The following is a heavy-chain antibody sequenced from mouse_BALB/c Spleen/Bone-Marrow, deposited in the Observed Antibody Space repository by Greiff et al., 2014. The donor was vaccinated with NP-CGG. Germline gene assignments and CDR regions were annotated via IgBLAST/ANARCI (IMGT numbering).Heavy chain of an antibody. J-gene: IGHJ3*01. CDR1: GYTFTSYW. CDR2: INPSNGST. V-gene: IGHV1S81*02. Sequence: QVQLQQPGAELVKPGASVKLSCKASGYTFTSYWIHWVKLRPGHGLEWIGEINPSNGSTNYNEKFKNKATLTVDKSSSTAYIQLSSLTSEDSAVYYCARYDGPAWFAYWGQGTLVTVS. D-gene: IGHD2-3*01. CDR3: ARYDGPAWFAY.